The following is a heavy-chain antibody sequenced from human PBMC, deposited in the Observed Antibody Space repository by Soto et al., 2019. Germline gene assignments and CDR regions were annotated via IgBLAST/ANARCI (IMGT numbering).Heavy chain of an antibody. Sequence: EVQLLGSGGGLVQPGGSLRLSCAASGFTFSIYAMSWVRQAPGKGLEWVSAISATGGRTYYAESVKGRFTISRDNSKNTLYLQINSLRVEDTAVYYCAKMSTVTMLNSGWYYYMDLWGKGTTATVSS. D-gene: IGHD4-17*01. CDR3: AKMSTVTMLNSGWYYYMDL. CDR1: GFTFSIYA. V-gene: IGHV3-23*01. CDR2: ISATGGRT. J-gene: IGHJ6*03.